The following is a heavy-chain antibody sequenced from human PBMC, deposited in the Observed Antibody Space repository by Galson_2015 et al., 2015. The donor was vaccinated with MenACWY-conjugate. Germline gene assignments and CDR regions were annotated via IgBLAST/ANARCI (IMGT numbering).Heavy chain of an antibody. Sequence: SLRLSCAASGFSFSTYSMNWVRQSPGKGLEWVSSIGGTSRSIYYADALKGRFTISRDNAKNSLFLQINSLRAEDTAVYFCAKEDDYGGNDAFGDLWGQGTMVTVSS. CDR1: GFSFSTYS. D-gene: IGHD4-23*01. J-gene: IGHJ3*01. CDR2: IGGTSRSI. V-gene: IGHV3-21*01. CDR3: AKEDDYGGNDAFGDL.